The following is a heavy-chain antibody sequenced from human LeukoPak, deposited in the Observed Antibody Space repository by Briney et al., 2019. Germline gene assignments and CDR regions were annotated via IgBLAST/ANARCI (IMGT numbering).Heavy chain of an antibody. D-gene: IGHD3-22*01. J-gene: IGHJ6*03. V-gene: IGHV3-48*03. CDR1: GFTFSSYE. Sequence: PGGSLRLSCAASGFTFSSYEMNWVRQAPGKGLEWVSYISSSGSTIYYADSVKGRFTISRYNAKNSLYLQMNSLRAEDTAVYYCARVGDSSGYYLWPYYYYYMDVWGKGTTVTVSS. CDR3: ARVGDSSGYYLWPYYYYYMDV. CDR2: ISSSGSTI.